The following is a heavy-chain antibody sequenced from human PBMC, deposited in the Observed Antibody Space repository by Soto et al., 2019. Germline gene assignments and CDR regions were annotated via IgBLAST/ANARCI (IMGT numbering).Heavy chain of an antibody. CDR1: GASISSAY. J-gene: IGHJ4*02. Sequence: SETLALTCTVSGASISSAYWSWIRQPPGKRLEWNGYLYKTGSTVYNPSLKSRVTISVDTSKNQFYLKVNSVTAADTAVYHCARGGGSRNHNHEFDFWGQGTLVTVSS. CDR3: ARGGGSRNHNHEFDF. D-gene: IGHD6-13*01. CDR2: LYKTGST. V-gene: IGHV4-59*01.